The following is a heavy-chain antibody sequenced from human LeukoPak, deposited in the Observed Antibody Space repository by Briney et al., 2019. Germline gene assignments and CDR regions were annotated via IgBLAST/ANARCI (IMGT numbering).Heavy chain of an antibody. J-gene: IGHJ4*02. D-gene: IGHD1-1*01. CDR2: INAAGDDT. CDR1: GFTFSSFA. CDR3: AKEATGTGKAFGF. V-gene: IGHV3-23*01. Sequence: PGGSLRLSCAASGFTFSSFAMSWVRQTPGKGLAWVSTINAAGDDTFYSASVKGRFTISRDNSRSTLYLQMNSLRAEDAAVYYCAKEATGTGKAFGFWGQGTLVTVSS.